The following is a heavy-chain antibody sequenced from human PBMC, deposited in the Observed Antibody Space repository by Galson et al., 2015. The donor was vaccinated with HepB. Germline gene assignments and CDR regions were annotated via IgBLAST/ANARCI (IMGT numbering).Heavy chain of an antibody. CDR2: IKQDGSEK. D-gene: IGHD3-16*02. V-gene: IGHV3-7*01. J-gene: IGHJ4*02. CDR3: ARDIYDYIWGSYRHAGDY. Sequence: SLRLSCAASGFTFSSYRMSWVRQAPGKGLEWVANIKQDGSEKYYVDSVKGRFTISRDNAKNSLYLQMNSLRAEDTAVYYCARDIYDYIWGSYRHAGDYWGQGTLVTVSS. CDR1: GFTFSSYR.